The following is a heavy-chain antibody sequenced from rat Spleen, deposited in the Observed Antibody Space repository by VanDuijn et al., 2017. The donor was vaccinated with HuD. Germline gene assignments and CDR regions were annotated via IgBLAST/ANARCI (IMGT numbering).Heavy chain of an antibody. J-gene: IGHJ2*01. D-gene: IGHD1-1*01. CDR2: ISYDGSGT. CDR3: ARLRAVADY. V-gene: IGHV5-7*01. Sequence: EVQLVESGGGLVQPGRSLKLSCAASGFTFSDYNMAWVRQGPKKGLEWVATISYDGSGTYYRDSVQGRFTISRDNAQNTLYLQMDSLRSEDSATYYCARLRAVADYWGQGVMVTVSS. CDR1: GFTFSDYN.